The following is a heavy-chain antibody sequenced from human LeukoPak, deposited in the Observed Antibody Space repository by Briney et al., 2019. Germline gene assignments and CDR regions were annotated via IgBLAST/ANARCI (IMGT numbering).Heavy chain of an antibody. V-gene: IGHV4-38-2*01. D-gene: IGHD6-13*01. Sequence: SETLSLTCAVSGYSISSGYYWGWIRQPSGKGLEWIGSIYHSGSTYYNPSLKSRVTISVDTSKNQFSLKLSSVTAADTAVYYCARQSVAAAGDFDYWGQGTLVTVSS. CDR3: ARQSVAAAGDFDY. J-gene: IGHJ4*02. CDR2: IYHSGST. CDR1: GYSISSGYY.